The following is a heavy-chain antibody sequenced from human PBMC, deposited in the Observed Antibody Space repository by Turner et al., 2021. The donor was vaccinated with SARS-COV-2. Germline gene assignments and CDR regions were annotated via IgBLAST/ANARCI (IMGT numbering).Heavy chain of an antibody. V-gene: IGHV3-53*01. CDR2: IYSGGST. CDR1: GFTFSGHY. J-gene: IGHJ4*02. D-gene: IGHD3-3*01. Sequence: EVQLVDSGGGFVLPAGSLRLSCIASGFTFSGHYMDWVRQAPGRGLEWVSVIYSGGSTFYADSVKGRFTIYRDNSKNTQYLKMNSLRAEDKDGDYCARELSGLRFDYWGQGTLVTVSS. CDR3: ARELSGLRFDY.